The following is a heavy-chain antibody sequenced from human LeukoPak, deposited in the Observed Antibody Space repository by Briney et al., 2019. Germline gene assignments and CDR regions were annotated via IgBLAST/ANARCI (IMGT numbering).Heavy chain of an antibody. D-gene: IGHD3-3*01. CDR3: ARDGNYDFWSGYSTYYYYYYMDV. CDR2: INPNSGGT. CDR1: GYTFTGYY. Sequence: ASVKVSCKTSGYTFTGYYIQWVRQAPGQGLEGMGWINPNSGGTNYAQKFQGRVTMTRDTSISTAYMELSRLRSDDTAVYYCARDGNYDFWSGYSTYYYYYYMDVWGKGTTVTVSS. J-gene: IGHJ6*03. V-gene: IGHV1-2*02.